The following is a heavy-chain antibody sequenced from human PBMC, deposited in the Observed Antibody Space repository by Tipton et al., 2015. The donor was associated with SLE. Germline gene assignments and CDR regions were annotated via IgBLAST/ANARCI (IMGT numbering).Heavy chain of an antibody. Sequence: TLSLTCAVSGASISPNYWSWIRQPTGKGLEWIGYSYSSVTTNYNPSLQSRVTISADTSKNQFSLKLSSVTDADTAVYYCGKYDYDSTGIQAIHYWVQGTLVTVYS. CDR1: GASISPNY. D-gene: IGHD3-22*01. CDR3: GKYDYDSTGIQAIHY. J-gene: IGHJ4*02. CDR2: SYSSVTT. V-gene: IGHV4-59*01.